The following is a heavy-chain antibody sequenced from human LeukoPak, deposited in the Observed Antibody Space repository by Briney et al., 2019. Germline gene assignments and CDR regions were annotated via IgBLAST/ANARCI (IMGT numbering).Heavy chain of an antibody. J-gene: IGHJ3*02. D-gene: IGHD5-18*01. CDR2: IYYSGST. CDR3: ASSSYEGLDI. V-gene: IGHV4-59*01. CDR1: GGSISSYY. Sequence: PSETLSLTCTVSGGSISSYYWSWIRQPPGKGLEWIGYIYYSGSTNYNPSLKSRVTISVDTSKNQFSLKLSSVTAADTAVYYCASSSYEGLDIWGQGTMVTASS.